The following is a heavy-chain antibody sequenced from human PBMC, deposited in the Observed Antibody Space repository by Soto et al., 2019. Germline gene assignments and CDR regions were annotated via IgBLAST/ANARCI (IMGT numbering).Heavy chain of an antibody. D-gene: IGHD1-1*01. V-gene: IGHV3-23*01. CDR1: GFTFSSYA. J-gene: IGHJ4*02. CDR2: LTPGGST. Sequence: GGSLRLSCAASGFTFSSYAMSWVRQAPGKGLEWVSTLTPGGSTYYADSVKGRFTISRDNSKNTLYLQMNSPRAEDTAVYYCAKKRDITTTEPGNYFDYWGQGTLVTVSS. CDR3: AKKRDITTTEPGNYFDY.